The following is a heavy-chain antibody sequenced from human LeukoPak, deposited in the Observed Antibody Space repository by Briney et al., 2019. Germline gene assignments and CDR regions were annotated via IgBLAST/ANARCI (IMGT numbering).Heavy chain of an antibody. CDR1: GFTFSSYG. J-gene: IGHJ4*02. CDR2: IRYDGSNK. D-gene: IGHD6-19*01. Sequence: PGGSLRLSCAASGFTFSSYGMHWVRQAPGKGLEWVAFIRYDGSNKYYADSVKGRFTISGDNSKNTLYLQMNSLRAEDTAVYYCAKGPVLGGYSSGWYFDYWGQGTLVTVSS. V-gene: IGHV3-30*02. CDR3: AKGPVLGGYSSGWYFDY.